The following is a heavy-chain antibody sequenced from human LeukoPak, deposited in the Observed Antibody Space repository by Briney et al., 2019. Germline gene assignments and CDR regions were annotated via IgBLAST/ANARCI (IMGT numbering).Heavy chain of an antibody. D-gene: IGHD6-13*01. CDR1: GGSISSSSYY. CDR2: IYYSGST. CDR3: ARGRQLALDY. Sequence: SETLSLTCTVSGGSISSSSYYWGWIRQPPGKELEWIGSIYYSGSTYYNPSLKSRVTISVDTSKNQFSLKLSSVTAADTAVYYCARGRQLALDYWGQGTLVTVSS. J-gene: IGHJ4*02. V-gene: IGHV4-39*01.